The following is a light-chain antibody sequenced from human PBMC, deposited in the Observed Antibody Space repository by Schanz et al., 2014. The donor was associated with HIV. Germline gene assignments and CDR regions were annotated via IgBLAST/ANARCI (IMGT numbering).Light chain of an antibody. Sequence: QSVLTQPPSVSGAPGQRVTISCTGSSSNIGAGYDVHWYQQLPGTAPQLLIYGNSNRPSGVPDRFSGSKSGNTASLTISGLQAEDEADYYCCSYAGSYTFVVFGGGTKLTVL. J-gene: IGLJ3*02. V-gene: IGLV1-40*01. CDR2: GNS. CDR1: SSNIGAGYD. CDR3: CSYAGSYTFVV.